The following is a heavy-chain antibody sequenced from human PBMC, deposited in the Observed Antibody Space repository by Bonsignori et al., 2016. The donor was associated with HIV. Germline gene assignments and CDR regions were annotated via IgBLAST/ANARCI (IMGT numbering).Heavy chain of an antibody. CDR3: ARAGYYYDSSGYHTFDY. Sequence: SQTLSLTCAISGDSVSSNSAAWNWIRQSPSRGLEWLGRTYYRSKWYNDYAVSVKSRITINPDTSKNQFSLQLNSVTPEDTAVYYCARAGYYYDSSGYHTFDYWGQGTLVTVSS. V-gene: IGHV6-1*01. CDR2: TYYRSKWYN. J-gene: IGHJ4*02. CDR1: GDSVSSNSAA. D-gene: IGHD3-22*01.